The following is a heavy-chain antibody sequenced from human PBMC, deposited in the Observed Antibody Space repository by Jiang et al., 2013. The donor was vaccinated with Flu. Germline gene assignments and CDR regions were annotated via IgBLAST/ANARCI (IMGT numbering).Heavy chain of an antibody. D-gene: IGHD4-17*01. Sequence: QKFQGRVTMTRNTSISTAYMELSSLRSEDTAVYYCARVGATVTFIKAFDIWGQGTMVTVSS. V-gene: IGHV1-8*01. J-gene: IGHJ3*02. CDR3: ARVGATVTFIKAFDI.